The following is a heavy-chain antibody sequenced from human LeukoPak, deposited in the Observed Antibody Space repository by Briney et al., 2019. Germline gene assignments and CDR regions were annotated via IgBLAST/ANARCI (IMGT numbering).Heavy chain of an antibody. CDR2: INPDSGDT. D-gene: IGHD6-13*01. V-gene: IGHV1-2*02. J-gene: IGHJ5*02. CDR1: GYSPTNYY. Sequence: ASVKVSCKASGYSPTNYYLHWARQAPGEGLEWRGWINPDSGDTRSAEKFQGRVTMTRDPSVNTAYMELSGLSSDDTAVYYCARDRAAGGSHNWFDPWGQGTLVTVSS. CDR3: ARDRAAGGSHNWFDP.